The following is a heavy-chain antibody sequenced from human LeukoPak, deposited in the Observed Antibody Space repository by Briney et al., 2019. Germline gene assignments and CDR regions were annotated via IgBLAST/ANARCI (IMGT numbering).Heavy chain of an antibody. CDR2: FIPILGTA. D-gene: IGHD3-3*01. V-gene: IGHV1-69*06. Sequence: SVKVSCKASGGTSSDYALNWVRQAPGQGLEWMGVFIPILGTANCTQKFQDRVTITADISTNTVNMELSSLRSEDTAVYFCAGIPVFGVVLHQEPVWGKGTTVTVSS. CDR3: AGIPVFGVVLHQEPV. CDR1: GGTSSDYA. J-gene: IGHJ6*04.